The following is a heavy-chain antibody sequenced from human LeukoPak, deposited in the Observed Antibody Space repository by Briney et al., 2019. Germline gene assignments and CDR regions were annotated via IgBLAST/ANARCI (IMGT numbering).Heavy chain of an antibody. D-gene: IGHD3-16*01. V-gene: IGHV5-51*01. CDR2: VFPMGSMV. J-gene: IGHJ3*01. Sequence: GESLKISCKGFESGFRGYWHAWVRPLPGKGLEWMGIVFPMGSMVRYNPAFQGQVTISADTSINTAYLQWDTLKASDTAIYYCTRFGAEGGREAFDVWGQGTMVTVSS. CDR3: TRFGAEGGREAFDV. CDR1: ESGFRGYW.